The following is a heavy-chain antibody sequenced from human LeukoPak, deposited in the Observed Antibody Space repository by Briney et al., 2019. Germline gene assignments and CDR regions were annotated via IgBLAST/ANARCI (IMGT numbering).Heavy chain of an antibody. CDR2: INPNSGGT. D-gene: IGHD3-22*01. CDR3: VREDSSGYDY. CDR1: GYTFTGYY. J-gene: IGHJ4*02. V-gene: IGHV1-2*02. Sequence: ASVKVSCKASGYTFTGYYMHWVRQAPGQGLEWMGWINPNSGGTNYAQNFQGRVTMTRDTSISTAYMEVSRLRSDDTAVYYCVREDSSGYDYWGQGTLVTVSS.